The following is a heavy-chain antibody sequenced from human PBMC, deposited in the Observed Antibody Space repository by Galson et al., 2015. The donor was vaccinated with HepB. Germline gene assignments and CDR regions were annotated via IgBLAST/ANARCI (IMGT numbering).Heavy chain of an antibody. CDR3: ARDMAIFKLELRDYGMDV. CDR2: INAGNGNT. Sequence: SVKVSCKASGYTFTSYAMHWVRQAPGQRLEWMGWINAGNGNTKYSQKFQGRVTITRDTSASTAYMELSSLRSEDTAVYYCARDMAIFKLELRDYGMDVWGQGTTVTVSS. J-gene: IGHJ6*02. V-gene: IGHV1-3*01. CDR1: GYTFTSYA. D-gene: IGHD1-7*01.